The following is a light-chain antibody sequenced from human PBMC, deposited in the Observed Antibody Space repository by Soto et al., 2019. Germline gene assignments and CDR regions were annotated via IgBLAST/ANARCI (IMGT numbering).Light chain of an antibody. CDR1: SSDVGGYNY. Sequence: QSALTQPASVSGSPGQSITISCTGTSSDVGGYNYVSWYQQHPGKAPKLMIYDVTNRPSGVSNRFSGSKSGNTAFLTISGLQAEDEADYYCSSYRSSSTFVVFGGGTKLTVL. J-gene: IGLJ2*01. V-gene: IGLV2-14*01. CDR2: DVT. CDR3: SSYRSSSTFVV.